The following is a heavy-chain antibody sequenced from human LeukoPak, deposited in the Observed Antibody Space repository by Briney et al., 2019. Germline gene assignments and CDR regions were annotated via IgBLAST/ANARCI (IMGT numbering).Heavy chain of an antibody. CDR2: ISSNGDST. D-gene: IGHD3-3*01. V-gene: IGHV3-64*04. CDR1: GFTFSSYA. J-gene: IGHJ4*02. Sequence: PGGSLRLSCSASGFTFSSYAMHWVRQAQGKGLEYVSAISSNGDSTYYADSVKGRFTISRDNSKNSLYLQMNSLKTEDTAVYYCARDSSFGGFNFDYWGQGTLVTVSS. CDR3: ARDSSFGGFNFDY.